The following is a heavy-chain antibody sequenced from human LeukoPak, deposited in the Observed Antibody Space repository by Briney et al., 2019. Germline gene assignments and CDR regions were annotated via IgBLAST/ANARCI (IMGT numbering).Heavy chain of an antibody. CDR1: GFTFSDYY. D-gene: IGHD6-13*01. V-gene: IGHV3-11*04. J-gene: IGHJ4*02. CDR3: ARRRLSSRWYPEYFDY. CDR2: ISTSGSTI. Sequence: GGSLRLSCAASGFTFSDYYMNWIRQAPGKGLEWVSYISTSGSTIYYADSVKGRFTISRDNAKNSLYLQMNSLRAEDTAVYYCARRRLSSRWYPEYFDYWGQGTLVTVSS.